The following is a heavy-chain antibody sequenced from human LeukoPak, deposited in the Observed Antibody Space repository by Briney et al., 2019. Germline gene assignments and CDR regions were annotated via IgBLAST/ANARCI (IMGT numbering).Heavy chain of an antibody. J-gene: IGHJ4*02. CDR1: GFTFSDYY. Sequence: GGSLRLSCAASGFTFSDYYMSWVRQAPGKGLEWISYISSSTYTNDSDYVQGRFPISRDNTKNSMYLQMNSLRAEDTAVYYCARISGCYVFDYWGQGTLITVSS. CDR2: ISSSTYT. V-gene: IGHV3-11*03. D-gene: IGHD1-26*01. CDR3: ARISGCYVFDY.